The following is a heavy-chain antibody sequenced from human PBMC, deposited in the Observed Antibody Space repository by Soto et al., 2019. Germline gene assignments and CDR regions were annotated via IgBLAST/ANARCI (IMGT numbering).Heavy chain of an antibody. D-gene: IGHD6-13*01. CDR1: RDSSNSGGSY. V-gene: IGHV4-31*03. CDR3: MAAPGNWFDP. CDR2: IYYSGST. J-gene: IGHJ5*02. Sequence: QVQLQESGPGLVKPSQTLSLTCSFSRDSSNSGGSYWSWVRQHLGKGLEWMGYIYYSGSTYYNPSLKSRVTISLDTSKNQFSLQLSSVTAEDTAVYYCMAAPGNWFDPWGQGTLVTVSS.